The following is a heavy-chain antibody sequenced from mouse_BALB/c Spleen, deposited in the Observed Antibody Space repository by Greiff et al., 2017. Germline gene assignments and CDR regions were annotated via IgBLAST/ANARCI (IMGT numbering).Heavy chain of an antibody. V-gene: IGHV14-3*02. Sequence: EVKLQESGAELVKPGASVKLSCTASGFNIKDTYMHWVKQRPEQGLEWIGRIDPANGNTKYDPKFQGKATITADTSSNTAYLQLSSLTSEDTAVYYCALYDGYYSDYYAMDYWGQGTSVTVSS. CDR2: IDPANGNT. J-gene: IGHJ4*01. CDR3: ALYDGYYSDYYAMDY. CDR1: GFNIKDTY. D-gene: IGHD2-3*01.